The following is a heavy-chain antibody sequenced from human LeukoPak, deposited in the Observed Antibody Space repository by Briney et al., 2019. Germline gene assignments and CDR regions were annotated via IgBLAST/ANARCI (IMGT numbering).Heavy chain of an antibody. CDR1: GGSISSSSYY. J-gene: IGHJ4*02. Sequence: SETLSLTCTVSGGSISSSSYYWGWIRQPPGKGLEWIGSAYYSGSTYHNPSLKSRVTISVDTSKNQFSLKLSSVTAADTAVYYCARSAFLVTAPGLYYFDYWGQGTLVAVSS. CDR3: ARSAFLVTAPGLYYFDY. CDR2: AYYSGST. V-gene: IGHV4-39*01. D-gene: IGHD6-13*01.